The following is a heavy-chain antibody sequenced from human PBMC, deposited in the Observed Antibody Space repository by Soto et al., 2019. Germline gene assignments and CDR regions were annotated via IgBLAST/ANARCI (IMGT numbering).Heavy chain of an antibody. CDR1: GFTFSSYS. CDR3: ARDRGPILRFLEWFPMVV. D-gene: IGHD3-3*01. Sequence: GGSLRLSCAASGFTFSSYSMNWVRQAPGKGLEWVSYISGSSSTIFYADSVKGRFTISRDNAKNSLFLQMNSLRDEDTAVYYCARDRGPILRFLEWFPMVVWGQGTTVTVSS. CDR2: ISGSSSTI. J-gene: IGHJ6*02. V-gene: IGHV3-48*02.